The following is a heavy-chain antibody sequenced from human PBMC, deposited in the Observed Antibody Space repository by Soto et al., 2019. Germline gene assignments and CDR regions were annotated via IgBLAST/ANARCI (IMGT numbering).Heavy chain of an antibody. Sequence: ASVKVSCKASGYIFTGYHMHWVRQAPGQGLEWMGWINPDSGDAKYAQKFRGRVTMTRDTSISTGYMELSSLTSDDTAIYYCARDPRDYYDYDVSHAFDTWGQGTMVTVSS. J-gene: IGHJ3*02. V-gene: IGHV1-2*02. CDR1: GYIFTGYH. D-gene: IGHD4-17*01. CDR2: INPDSGDA. CDR3: ARDPRDYYDYDVSHAFDT.